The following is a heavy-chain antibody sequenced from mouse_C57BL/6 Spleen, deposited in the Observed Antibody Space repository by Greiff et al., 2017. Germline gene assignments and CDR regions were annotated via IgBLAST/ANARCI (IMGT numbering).Heavy chain of an antibody. D-gene: IGHD3-2*01. CDR2: IDPSDSYT. CDR3: AREATALGDYFDN. V-gene: IGHV1-69*01. J-gene: IGHJ2*01. Sequence: QVQLQQPGAELVMPGASVKLSCKASGYTFTSYWMHWVKQRPGQGLEWIGEIDPSDSYTNYNQKFKGKSTLTVDKSSSTAYMQLSSLTSEDSAVYYCAREATALGDYFDNWGQGTTLTVSS. CDR1: GYTFTSYW.